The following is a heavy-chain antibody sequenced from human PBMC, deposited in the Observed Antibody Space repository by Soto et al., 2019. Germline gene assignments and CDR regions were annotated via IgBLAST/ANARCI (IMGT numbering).Heavy chain of an antibody. CDR3: AATGDGYNYPGMDV. Sequence: QVQLVESGGGVVQPGRSLRLSCAASGFTFSSYGMHWVRQAAGKGLEWVAVISYDGSNKYYADSVKGRFTISRDNSKNTLYLQMNSLRAEDTAVYYCAATGDGYNYPGMDVWGQGTTVTVSS. D-gene: IGHD5-12*01. CDR2: ISYDGSNK. CDR1: GFTFSSYG. J-gene: IGHJ6*02. V-gene: IGHV3-30*03.